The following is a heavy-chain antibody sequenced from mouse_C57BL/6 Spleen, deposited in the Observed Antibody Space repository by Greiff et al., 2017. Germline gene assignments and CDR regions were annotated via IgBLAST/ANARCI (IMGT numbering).Heavy chain of an antibody. Sequence: VQLKESGPELVKPGASVKMSCKASGYTFTSYVMHWVKQKPGQGLEWIGYIYPYNDGTKYNEKFKGTATLTSDKSYSTAYMELSSLTSEDSAVYYCARYTTVVADYWGQGTTLTVSS. CDR3: ARYTTVVADY. CDR2: IYPYNDGT. V-gene: IGHV1-14*01. D-gene: IGHD1-1*01. CDR1: GYTFTSYV. J-gene: IGHJ2*01.